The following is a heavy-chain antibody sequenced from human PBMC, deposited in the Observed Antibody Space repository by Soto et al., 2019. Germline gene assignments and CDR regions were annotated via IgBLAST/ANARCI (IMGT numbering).Heavy chain of an antibody. CDR3: AKYLHPGMIVVVGIDY. CDR2: FSGSGGST. Sequence: EVQLLESGGGLVQPGGSLRLSCAASGFTFSSYAMSWVRQAPGKGLEWVSAFSGSGGSTYYADSVKGLFTISRDNSKITLYLQMNSLRAEDTAVYYCAKYLHPGMIVVVGIDYWCQGALVTVSS. CDR1: GFTFSSYA. J-gene: IGHJ4*02. V-gene: IGHV3-23*01. D-gene: IGHD3-22*01.